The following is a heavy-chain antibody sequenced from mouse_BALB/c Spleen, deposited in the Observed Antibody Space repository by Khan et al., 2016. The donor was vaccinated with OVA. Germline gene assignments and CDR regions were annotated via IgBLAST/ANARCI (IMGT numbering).Heavy chain of an antibody. J-gene: IGHJ2*01. CDR1: GYTFTSYW. CDR2: INPTSGYT. Sequence: LEESGAELAKPGASVKMSCKASGYTFTSYWMHWIKQRPGQGLEWIGYINPTSGYTDYNQKFKDMATLTADKSSSTAYMQLSSLTSDDSAVYYCARDRIDYWGQGTTLTVSS. CDR3: ARDRIDY. V-gene: IGHV1-7*01.